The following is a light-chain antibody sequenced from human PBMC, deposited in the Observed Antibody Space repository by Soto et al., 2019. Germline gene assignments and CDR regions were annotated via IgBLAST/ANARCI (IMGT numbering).Light chain of an antibody. J-gene: IGKJ4*01. V-gene: IGKV3-15*01. CDR2: DTY. Sequence: EIVLTQSPAALSVSPGERATLSCWASQSVGSTLNWYQQKPGQAPRLLIYDTYIRATGIPARFSGSGSGTEFTLTIASLQSEDFGVSYCQRFNRWPLAFGGGTKVEI. CDR1: QSVGST. CDR3: QRFNRWPLA.